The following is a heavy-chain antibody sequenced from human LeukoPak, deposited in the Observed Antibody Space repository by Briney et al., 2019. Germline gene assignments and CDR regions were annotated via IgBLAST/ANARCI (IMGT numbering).Heavy chain of an antibody. Sequence: GGSLRLSCAASGFTFSSYAMHWVRQAPGKGLEGVAVKSYDGSNKYYADSVKGRFTISRDNSKNTLYLQMNSLRAEDTAVYYCARIGYSISWSGDNWGQGSLVTVSS. V-gene: IGHV3-30-3*01. D-gene: IGHD6-13*01. CDR1: GFTFSSYA. CDR3: ARIGYSISWSGDN. CDR2: KSYDGSNK. J-gene: IGHJ4*02.